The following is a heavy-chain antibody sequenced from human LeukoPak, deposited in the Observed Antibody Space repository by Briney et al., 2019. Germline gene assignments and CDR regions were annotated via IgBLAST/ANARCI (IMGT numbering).Heavy chain of an antibody. CDR2: INSDGSST. Sequence: GGSLRLSCAASGFTFSSYAMSWVRQAPGKGLEWVSRINSDGSSTSYADSVKGRFTISRDNAKNTLYLQMNSLRAEDTAVYYCARVSSSWYFWFDPWGQGTLVTVSS. V-gene: IGHV3-74*01. J-gene: IGHJ5*02. D-gene: IGHD6-13*01. CDR3: ARVSSSWYFWFDP. CDR1: GFTFSSYA.